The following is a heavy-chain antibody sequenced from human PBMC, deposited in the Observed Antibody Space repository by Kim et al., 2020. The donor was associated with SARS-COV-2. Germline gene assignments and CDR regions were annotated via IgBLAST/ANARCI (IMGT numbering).Heavy chain of an antibody. J-gene: IGHJ3*02. Sequence: SETMSLTCTVSGGSISSYYWSWIRQPPGKGLEWIGYIYYSGSTNYNPSLKSRVTISVDTSKNQFSLKLSSVTAADTAVYYCATTLWNCGGDCRSYAFDIWGQGTMVTVSS. CDR3: ATTLWNCGGDCRSYAFDI. CDR2: IYYSGST. D-gene: IGHD2-21*02. CDR1: GGSISSYY. V-gene: IGHV4-59*13.